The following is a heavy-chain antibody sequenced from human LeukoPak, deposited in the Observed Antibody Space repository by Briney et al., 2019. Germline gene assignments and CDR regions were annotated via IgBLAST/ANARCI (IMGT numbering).Heavy chain of an antibody. CDR1: GYTFTGNY. D-gene: IGHD3-22*01. Sequence: ASVRVSCTASGYTFTGNYMHWVRQAPGQGLEWMAWISPNGGGTNYAQTFKGGFTMTRDTSIGTAYMELNRLRSDDTAVYYCARGSCDSSDVQYFHHWGQGTLVTVSS. CDR2: ISPNGGGT. V-gene: IGHV1-2*02. CDR3: ARGSCDSSDVQYFHH. J-gene: IGHJ1*01.